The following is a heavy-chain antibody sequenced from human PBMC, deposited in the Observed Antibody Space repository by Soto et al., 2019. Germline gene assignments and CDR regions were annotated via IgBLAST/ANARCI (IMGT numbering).Heavy chain of an antibody. V-gene: IGHV3-30*18. CDR3: AKEPYSSSWYSSYGMDV. J-gene: IGHJ6*02. CDR1: GFTFSNYG. D-gene: IGHD6-13*01. CDR2: ISFDGSHK. Sequence: SLRLSCAASGFTFSNYGMHWVRQAPGKGLEWVALISFDGSHKYYADSVKGRFTISRDNSKNTLYLQMNSLSAEDTAVFYCAKEPYSSSWYSSYGMDVWGPGATVTVSS.